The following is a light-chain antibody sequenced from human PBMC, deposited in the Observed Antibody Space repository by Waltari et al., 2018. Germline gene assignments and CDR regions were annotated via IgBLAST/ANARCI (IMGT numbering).Light chain of an antibody. Sequence: SYVLTQAPSVSVAPGQTARITCEGDNIQSKSVHWYQQKPGQAPLLVVYDDTERPSGSPERGAGSNSGNTATLTISRVEAGDEADYYCQVWDRYSDQAVFGGGTKLTAL. V-gene: IGLV3-21*02. CDR2: DDT. J-gene: IGLJ2*01. CDR3: QVWDRYSDQAV. CDR1: NIQSKS.